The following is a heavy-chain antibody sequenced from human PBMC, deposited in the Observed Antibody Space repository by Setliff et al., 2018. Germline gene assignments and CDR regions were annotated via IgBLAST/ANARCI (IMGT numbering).Heavy chain of an antibody. V-gene: IGHV4-39*01. J-gene: IGHJ4*02. CDR2: IYYSGST. CDR1: GGSISSSSYY. D-gene: IGHD6-13*01. Sequence: SETLSLTCTVSGGSISSSSYYWGWIRQPPGKGLEWIGSIYYSGSTYYNPSLKSRVTISVDTSKNHFFLKLSSVTAADTAVYYCARHDRQQVNFDYWGQGTLVTVSS. CDR3: ARHDRQQVNFDY.